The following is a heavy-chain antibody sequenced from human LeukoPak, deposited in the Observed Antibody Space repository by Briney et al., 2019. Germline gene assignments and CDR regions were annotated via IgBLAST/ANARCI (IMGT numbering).Heavy chain of an antibody. Sequence: SETPSLTCAVYGGSFSGYYWSWIRQPPGKGLEWIGYIYYSGSTNYNPSLKSRVTISVDTSKNQFSLKLSSVTAADTAVYYCARVPTLLWFGERDYYYYGMDVWGQGTTVTVSS. D-gene: IGHD3-10*01. J-gene: IGHJ6*02. CDR3: ARVPTLLWFGERDYYYYGMDV. V-gene: IGHV4-59*01. CDR2: IYYSGST. CDR1: GGSFSGYY.